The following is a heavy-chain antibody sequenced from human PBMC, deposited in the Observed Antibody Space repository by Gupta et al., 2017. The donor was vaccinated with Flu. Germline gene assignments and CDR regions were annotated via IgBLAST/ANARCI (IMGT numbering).Heavy chain of an antibody. CDR1: GFTFRSNG. V-gene: IGHV3-33*01. J-gene: IGHJ3*01. CDR3: AXWNLGHXSSTGCQGDALDV. D-gene: IGHD2-2*01. CDR2: IWYDGSKQ. Sequence: QVQLVESGGGVVQAGRSLRLSCVASGFTFRSNGMHWVRQGPGKGLEWVAIIWYDGSKQNYADSVKGRFTISRDNSKNTLYLQMNSLRAEDTAVYYXAXWNLGHXSSTGCQGDALDVWGQGTLVTVSA.